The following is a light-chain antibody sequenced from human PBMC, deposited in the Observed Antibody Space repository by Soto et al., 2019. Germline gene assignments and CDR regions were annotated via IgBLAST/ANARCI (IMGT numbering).Light chain of an antibody. CDR3: QQSYSSPRT. CDR1: QSITNY. CDR2: GAS. J-gene: IGKJ2*01. V-gene: IGKV1-39*01. Sequence: DIEMTQSPSSLSASVGDRVSITCRASQSITNYLNWYQQKPGKAPKLLLYGASSLQSGVPSRFSGRGSGTDFTLTISSLQPEDFGTYFCQQSYSSPRTFGQGTKLEIK.